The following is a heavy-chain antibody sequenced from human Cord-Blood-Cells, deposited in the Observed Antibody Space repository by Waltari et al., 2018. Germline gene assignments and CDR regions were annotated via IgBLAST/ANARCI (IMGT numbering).Heavy chain of an antibody. CDR2: IWYDGSNK. CDR1: GFTFSSYG. Sequence: QVQLVESGGGVVQPGRSLRLSCAASGFTFSSYGMHWVRQAPGKGLEWVAVIWYDGSNKYYADSVKGRFTISRDNSKNTLYLQMNSLRAEDTAVYYCARDFRRYFDYWGQGTLVTVSS. V-gene: IGHV3-33*01. J-gene: IGHJ4*02. CDR3: ARDFRRYFDY. D-gene: IGHD3-10*01.